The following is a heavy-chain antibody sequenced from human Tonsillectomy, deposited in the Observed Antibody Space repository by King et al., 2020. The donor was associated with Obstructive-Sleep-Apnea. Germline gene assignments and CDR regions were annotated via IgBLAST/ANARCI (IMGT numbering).Heavy chain of an antibody. D-gene: IGHD1-26*01. CDR3: AKDRSGGSLFDY. Sequence: VQLVESGGGVVQPGRSLRLSCAASGFTFSSYGMHWVRQAPGKGLEWVAVIWYDGSNKYYADSVKGRFTISRDNSKNTLYLQMHSLRAEDTAVYYCAKDRSGGSLFDYWGQGTLVTVSS. CDR2: IWYDGSNK. CDR1: GFTFSSYG. J-gene: IGHJ4*02. V-gene: IGHV3-33*06.